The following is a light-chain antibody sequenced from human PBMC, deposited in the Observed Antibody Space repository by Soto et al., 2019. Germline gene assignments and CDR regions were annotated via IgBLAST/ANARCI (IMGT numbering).Light chain of an antibody. CDR1: QSISRY. J-gene: IGKJ5*01. Sequence: DIQMTQSPSSLSASVGDRFTITCRESQSISRYLNWYQQKPGKAPKLLIYAASRLQSGVPSTFSGSGSGTDFTLTISSLQPEDFATYYCQQTYSTPFTFGQGTRLDIK. CDR3: QQTYSTPFT. V-gene: IGKV1-39*01. CDR2: AAS.